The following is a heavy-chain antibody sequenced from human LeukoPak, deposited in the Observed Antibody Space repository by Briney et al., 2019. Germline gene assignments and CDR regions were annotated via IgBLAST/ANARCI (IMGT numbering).Heavy chain of an antibody. Sequence: GASVKVSCKASGYTFTSYGISWVRQAPGQGPEWMGWISAYNGNTNYAQKLQGRVTMTTDTSTSTAYMELRSLRSDDTAVYYCAREISGSIVVVPAAILRALWFDPWGQGTLVTVSS. D-gene: IGHD2-2*02. CDR3: AREISGSIVVVPAAILRALWFDP. CDR1: GYTFTSYG. J-gene: IGHJ5*02. V-gene: IGHV1-18*01. CDR2: ISAYNGNT.